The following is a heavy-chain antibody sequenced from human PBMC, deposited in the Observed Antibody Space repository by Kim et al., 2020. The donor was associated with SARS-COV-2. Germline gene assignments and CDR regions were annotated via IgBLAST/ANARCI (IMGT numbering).Heavy chain of an antibody. D-gene: IGHD2-2*01. Sequence: SQNLSLTCAISGDSVSSNSAAWNWIRQSPSRGLEWLGRTYYRSKWYNDYAVSVKSRITINPDTSKNQFSLQLNSVTPEDTAVYYCAKGTLGYCSSTSCPHGYNWFDPWGQGILVTVSS. CDR2: TYYRSKWYN. CDR3: AKGTLGYCSSTSCPHGYNWFDP. V-gene: IGHV6-1*01. J-gene: IGHJ5*02. CDR1: GDSVSSNSAA.